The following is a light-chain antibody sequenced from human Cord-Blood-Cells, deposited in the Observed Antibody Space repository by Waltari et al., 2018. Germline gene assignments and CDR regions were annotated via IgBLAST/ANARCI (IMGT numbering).Light chain of an antibody. Sequence: DIQMTQSPSPLSASVGVRVTITCRASQGISNYFAWYQQKPGKVPKLLIYAASTLQSGVPSRFSGSGSGTDFTLTISSLQPEDVATYYCQKYNSAPWTFGQGTKVEIK. CDR2: AAS. V-gene: IGKV1-27*01. J-gene: IGKJ1*01. CDR3: QKYNSAPWT. CDR1: QGISNY.